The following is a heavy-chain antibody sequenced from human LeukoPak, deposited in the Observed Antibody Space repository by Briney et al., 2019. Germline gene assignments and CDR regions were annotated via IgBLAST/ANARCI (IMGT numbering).Heavy chain of an antibody. J-gene: IGHJ4*02. CDR1: GFAFTNAW. Sequence: GGSLRLSCAASGFAFTNAWMSWVRQAPGKGLEWVARIKRKTDGGTTDYAAPVKGGFTISRDDSQNTVYLQMNSLRPEDTAVYYCANQHCTDGVCHQFGALGYWGQGTLVTVSS. CDR3: ANQHCTDGVCHQFGALGY. CDR2: IKRKTDGGTT. D-gene: IGHD2-8*01. V-gene: IGHV3-15*01.